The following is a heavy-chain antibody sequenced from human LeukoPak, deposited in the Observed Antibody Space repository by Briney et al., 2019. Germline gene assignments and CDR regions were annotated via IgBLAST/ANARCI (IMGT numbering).Heavy chain of an antibody. CDR3: ARRTTGTHADAFDI. D-gene: IGHD1-1*01. CDR1: GGSISSSSYY. Sequence: SETLSLTCTVSGGSISSSSYYWGWIRQPPGKGLEWIGSIYYSGTTYYNPSLKSRVTISADTSKNQFSLKLSSVTATDTAVYYCARRTTGTHADAFDIWGQGTKVTVSS. V-gene: IGHV4-39*01. CDR2: IYYSGTT. J-gene: IGHJ3*02.